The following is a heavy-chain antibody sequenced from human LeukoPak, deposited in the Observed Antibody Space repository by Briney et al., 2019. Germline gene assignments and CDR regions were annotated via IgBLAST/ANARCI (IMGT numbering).Heavy chain of an antibody. CDR2: ISRSSTYI. D-gene: IGHD3-22*01. Sequence: SGGSLRLSCAASGFTLSSYTMNWVRQAPGKGLEWVSSISRSSTYIYYADSVKGRFTISRDNAKNTLYVQMNSLRAEDTAVYYCARDRELRESYYYDSSGQANPPGAFDIWGQGTMVTVSS. CDR1: GFTLSSYT. V-gene: IGHV3-21*01. CDR3: ARDRELRESYYYDSSGQANPPGAFDI. J-gene: IGHJ3*02.